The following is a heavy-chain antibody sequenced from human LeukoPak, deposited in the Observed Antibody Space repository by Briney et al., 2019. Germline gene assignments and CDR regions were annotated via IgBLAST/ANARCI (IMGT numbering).Heavy chain of an antibody. V-gene: IGHV3-11*01. CDR2: ISSSGSTI. J-gene: IGHJ4*02. Sequence: GGSLRLSCAASGITFSDYYMSWIRQAPGKGLEWVSYISSSGSTIYYADSVKGRFTISRDNAKNSLYLQMNSLRAEDTAVYYCASERDAPNYYFDYWGQGTLVTVSS. D-gene: IGHD5-24*01. CDR3: ASERDAPNYYFDY. CDR1: GITFSDYY.